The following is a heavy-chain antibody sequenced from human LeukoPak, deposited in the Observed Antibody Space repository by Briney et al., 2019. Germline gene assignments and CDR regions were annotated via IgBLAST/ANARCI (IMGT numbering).Heavy chain of an antibody. CDR3: ARERPAVAASVYYFDY. D-gene: IGHD6-19*01. Sequence: GGSLRLSCAASGFTFSSYGMHWVRQAPGKGLEWVAVIWYDGSNKYYADSVKGRFTISRDNSKNTLYLQMNSLRAEDTAVYYCARERPAVAASVYYFDYWGQGTLVTVSS. CDR1: GFTFSSYG. J-gene: IGHJ4*02. CDR2: IWYDGSNK. V-gene: IGHV3-33*01.